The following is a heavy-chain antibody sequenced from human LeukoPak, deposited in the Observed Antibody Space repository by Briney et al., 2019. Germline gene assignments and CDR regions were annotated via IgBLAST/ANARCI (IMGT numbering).Heavy chain of an antibody. CDR2: ISYSSSYI. D-gene: IGHD6-13*01. V-gene: IGHV3-21*01. J-gene: IGHJ4*02. CDR1: GFTFSNSG. Sequence: GGSLRLSCAASGFTFSNSGMNWVRQAPGKGLEWVSFISYSSSYIYYADSVKGRFTISRDNAKNSLYLQMNSLRAEDTAVYYCARDAAAAGTTFDYWGQGTLVTVSS. CDR3: ARDAAAAGTTFDY.